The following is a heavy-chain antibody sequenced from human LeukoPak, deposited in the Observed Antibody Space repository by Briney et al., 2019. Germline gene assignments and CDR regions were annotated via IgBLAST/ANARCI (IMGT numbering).Heavy chain of an antibody. CDR2: IIPIFGTA. V-gene: IGHV1-69*13. CDR3: ARAETFDWLLPGDFDY. Sequence: SVKVSCKASGGTFSSYAISWVRQAPGQGLEWMGGIIPIFGTANYAQKFQGRVTITADESTSTAYMELSSLRSDDTAVYYCARAETFDWLLPGDFDYWGQGTLVTVSS. J-gene: IGHJ4*02. D-gene: IGHD3-9*01. CDR1: GGTFSSYA.